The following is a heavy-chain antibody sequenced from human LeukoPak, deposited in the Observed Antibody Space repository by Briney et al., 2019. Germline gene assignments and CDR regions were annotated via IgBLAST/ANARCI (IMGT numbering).Heavy chain of an antibody. Sequence: SETLSLTCTVSGGSISSGDYYWSWIRQPPGKGLEWIGYIYYSGSTYYNPSLKGRVTISVDTSKNQFSLKLSSVTAADTAVYYCARRMSMVRGVIITRWFDPWGQGTLVTVSS. CDR1: GGSISSGDYY. V-gene: IGHV4-30-4*01. CDR2: IYYSGST. D-gene: IGHD3-10*01. CDR3: ARRMSMVRGVIITRWFDP. J-gene: IGHJ5*02.